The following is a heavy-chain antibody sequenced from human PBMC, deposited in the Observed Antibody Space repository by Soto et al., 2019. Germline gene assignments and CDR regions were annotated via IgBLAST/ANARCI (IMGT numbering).Heavy chain of an antibody. CDR1: GGSISSGDYY. Sequence: QVQLQESGPGLVKPSQTLSLTCTVSGGSISSGDYYWSWIRQPPGKGLEWIGYIYYSGSTYYNPSLKSRVTRSVDTSKNQFSLKLSSVTAADTAVYYCARGSDSSWLLFDYWGQGTLVTVSS. CDR3: ARGSDSSWLLFDY. CDR2: IYYSGST. J-gene: IGHJ4*02. V-gene: IGHV4-30-4*01. D-gene: IGHD6-13*01.